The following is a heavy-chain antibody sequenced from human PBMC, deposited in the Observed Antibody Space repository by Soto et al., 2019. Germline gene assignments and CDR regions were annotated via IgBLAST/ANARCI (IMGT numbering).Heavy chain of an antibody. V-gene: IGHV1-2*04. J-gene: IGHJ4*02. CDR1: GYTFTGYY. CDR3: ARDQHPGLAVAGTSFDN. D-gene: IGHD6-19*01. Sequence: GASVKVSSKASGYTFTGYYLHSLRQSPGQGLEWMGWINPNSGGTNYAQKFQGWVTMTRDTSISTAYMELSRLRSDDTAVYYCARDQHPGLAVAGTSFDNWGQGTLVTVS. CDR2: INPNSGGT.